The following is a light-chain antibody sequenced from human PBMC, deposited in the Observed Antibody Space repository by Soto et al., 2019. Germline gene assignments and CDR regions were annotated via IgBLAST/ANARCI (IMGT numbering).Light chain of an antibody. CDR1: QNIGSF. CDR2: SAF. CDR3: QRGSTAPIT. Sequence: DNHRSQTPPSLAASIGDRDPITRRASQNIGSFLNWYQQKPGEAPRLLVYSAFRIQSGVPSRFNASGSGTDFTLSISSLQPEDFSTYYCQRGSTAPITFGLGTRLEIK. J-gene: IGKJ5*01. V-gene: IGKV1-39*01.